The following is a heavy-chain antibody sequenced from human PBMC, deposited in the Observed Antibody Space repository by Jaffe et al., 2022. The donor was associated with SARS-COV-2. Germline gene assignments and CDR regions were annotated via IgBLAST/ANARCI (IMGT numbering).Heavy chain of an antibody. Sequence: QMQLQESGPGLVKPSETLSLTCTVSGGSISSSAYYWGWIRQSPGKGLAWIGNIFHRGSTYYNPSLKSRATISIDTSTNQFSLRLNSVTAADTAVYYCARRVTFTGTHNNWFDPWGQGTLVTVAS. D-gene: IGHD1-7*01. CDR1: GGSISSSAYY. CDR2: IFHRGST. CDR3: ARRVTFTGTHNNWFDP. V-gene: IGHV4-39*01. J-gene: IGHJ5*02.